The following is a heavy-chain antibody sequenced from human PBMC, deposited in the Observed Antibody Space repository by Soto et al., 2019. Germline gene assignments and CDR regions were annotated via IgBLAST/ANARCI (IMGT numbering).Heavy chain of an antibody. CDR1: GYTFTSYG. J-gene: IGHJ4*02. CDR2: ISAYNGNT. V-gene: IGHV1-18*01. Sequence: ASVKVSCKASGYTFTSYGISWVRQAPGQGLEWMGWISAYNGNTNYAQKFQGRVTITRDTSASTAYMELSSLRSEDTAVYYCARGGLPASGYSYGHFYHYFDYPGQGTLVTVSS. CDR3: ARGGLPASGYSYGHFYHYFDY. D-gene: IGHD5-18*01.